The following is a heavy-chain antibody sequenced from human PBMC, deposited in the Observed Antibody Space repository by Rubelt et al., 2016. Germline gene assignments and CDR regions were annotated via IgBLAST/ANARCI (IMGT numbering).Heavy chain of an antibody. CDR3: ARDLGRSGYASCSDY. J-gene: IGHJ4*02. CDR2: IYHSGST. D-gene: IGHD5-12*01. Sequence: SWVRQAPGKGLEWVGEIYHSGSTNYNPSLKSRVTISADTSKNQFTLKLSSVTAADTAVYYCARDLGRSGYASCSDYWGRGTLVTVSS. V-gene: IGHV4-4*02.